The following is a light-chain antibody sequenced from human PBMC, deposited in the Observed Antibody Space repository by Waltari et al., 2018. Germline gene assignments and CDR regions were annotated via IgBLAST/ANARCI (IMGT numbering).Light chain of an antibody. J-gene: IGKJ2*01. V-gene: IGKV4-1*01. CDR3: QQYYTTPYT. CDR2: WAS. Sequence: DIQMTQSPGSLAVSLGERATINCKPSQNVLSSSNNKNSLAWYQQKPGQPPRLLIHWASIRESGIPARFSGSGSGTDFTLTISSLQAEDVAVYYCQQYYTTPYTFGQGTKLEIK. CDR1: QNVLSSSNNKNS.